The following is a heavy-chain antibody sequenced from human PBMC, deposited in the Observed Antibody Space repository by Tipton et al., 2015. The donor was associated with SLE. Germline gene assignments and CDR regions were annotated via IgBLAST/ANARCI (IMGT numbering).Heavy chain of an antibody. J-gene: IGHJ1*01. CDR1: GGSISSSSYY. Sequence: TLSLTCTVSGGSISSSSYYWGWIRQPPGKGLEWIGYIYYSGSTYYNPSLKSRVTISVDTSRNQFSLKLSSVTAADTAVYYCARDTLREPGYFQHWGQGTLVTASS. CDR2: IYYSGST. V-gene: IGHV4-30-4*08. D-gene: IGHD3-16*01. CDR3: ARDTLREPGYFQH.